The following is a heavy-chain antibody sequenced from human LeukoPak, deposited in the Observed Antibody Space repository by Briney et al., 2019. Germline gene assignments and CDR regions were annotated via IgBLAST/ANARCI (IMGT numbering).Heavy chain of an antibody. J-gene: IGHJ4*02. Sequence: SETLSLTCSVSTDSTNTYYWSWIPQSPEEGLKWIGHIYHSGSTDYNPSFKSRVIISIDMSKKEFSLKLTSVTVADTAMYYCVRLRWQMLAPYFDHWGQGAFVIVSS. CDR3: VRLRWQMLAPYFDH. CDR1: TDSTNTYY. D-gene: IGHD2-8*01. CDR2: IYHSGST. V-gene: IGHV4-59*01.